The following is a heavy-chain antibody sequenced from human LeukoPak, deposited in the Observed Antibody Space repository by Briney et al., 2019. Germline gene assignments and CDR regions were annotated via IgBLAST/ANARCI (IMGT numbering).Heavy chain of an antibody. CDR2: ISSSIITI. CDR1: GFTFSTYS. D-gene: IGHD3-10*01. V-gene: IGHV3-48*04. Sequence: GGSLRLSCAASGFTFSTYSMNWVRQAPGKGLEWVSYISSSIITIYYADSMKGRFTISRDNAKNSLNLQMNSLRAEDTAVYYCARGRGGYYFDYWGQGTLVTVSS. CDR3: ARGRGGYYFDY. J-gene: IGHJ4*02.